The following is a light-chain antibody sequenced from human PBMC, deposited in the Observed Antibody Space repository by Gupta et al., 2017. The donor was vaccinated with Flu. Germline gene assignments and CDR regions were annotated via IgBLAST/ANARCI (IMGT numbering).Light chain of an antibody. V-gene: IGKV1-39*01. Sequence: DIQMTPSPSSLSASVGDRVTITCRASQSISSYLNWYQQKPGTAPKLLIYAASSLQSGVPSRVSGRGSGTDFTLTISSLQPEDFATYYCQQSYSTLHSFGQGTKLEIK. J-gene: IGKJ2*03. CDR2: AAS. CDR1: QSISSY. CDR3: QQSYSTLHS.